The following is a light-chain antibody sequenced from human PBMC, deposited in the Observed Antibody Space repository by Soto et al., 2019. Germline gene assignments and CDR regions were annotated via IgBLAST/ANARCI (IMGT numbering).Light chain of an antibody. V-gene: IGKV1-5*03. J-gene: IGKJ4*01. CDR2: KAS. CDR1: QSINNW. Sequence: DIQMTQSPSTLSASVGDRVTITCRASQSINNWLAWYQQKPWKDPRLLISKASNLKSGVPSRFSGTGSGTEFTLTISSLQPDDFASYYCQEYDSYPFTFGGGTKVEI. CDR3: QEYDSYPFT.